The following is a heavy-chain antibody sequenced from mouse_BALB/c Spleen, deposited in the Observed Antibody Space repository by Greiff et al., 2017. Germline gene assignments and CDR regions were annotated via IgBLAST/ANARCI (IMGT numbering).Heavy chain of an antibody. CDR3: SKEDDVYYGSAY. V-gene: IGHV1-28*01. J-gene: IGHJ3*01. D-gene: IGHD2-3*01. CDR2: IDPFNGGT. Sequence: VQLQQSGPELMKPGASVKISCKASGYYFTSSYMHWVKQSHGQSLEWIGYIDPFNGGTSYNQKFKGKATLTVDKSSSTAYLHLSSLTSEDSAVYYVSKEDDVYYGSAYWGQGTLVTVAA. CDR1: GYYFTSSY.